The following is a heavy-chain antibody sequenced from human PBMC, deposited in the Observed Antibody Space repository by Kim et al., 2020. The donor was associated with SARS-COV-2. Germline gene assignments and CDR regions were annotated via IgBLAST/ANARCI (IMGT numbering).Heavy chain of an antibody. D-gene: IGHD3-22*01. V-gene: IGHV4-34*01. CDR2: INYDGST. CDR3: ARGMVVNGYYGLDV. J-gene: IGHJ6*02. Sequence: SETLSLTCAVYGGSFTGNYWTWIRQSPGKGLEWIGEINYDGSTNYNPSLKSRVTMSVDTSKNQFSLNLSSVTAADKAVFYCARGMVVNGYYGLDVWGQGT. CDR1: GGSFTGNY.